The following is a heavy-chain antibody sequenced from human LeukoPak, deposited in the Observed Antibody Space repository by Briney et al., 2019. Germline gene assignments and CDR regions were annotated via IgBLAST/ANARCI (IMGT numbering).Heavy chain of an antibody. J-gene: IGHJ5*02. V-gene: IGHV4-59*08. CDR1: SGSISSYY. Sequence: SETLSLTCTVSSGSISSYYWSWIRQPPGKGLEWIGYVYYTGSTSYNPSLKSRVTISGDTSKNQFSLKLSSVTAADTAVYYCTRRGGSSSSDWFDPWGQGTLVIVSS. CDR2: VYYTGST. D-gene: IGHD6-6*01. CDR3: TRRGGSSSSDWFDP.